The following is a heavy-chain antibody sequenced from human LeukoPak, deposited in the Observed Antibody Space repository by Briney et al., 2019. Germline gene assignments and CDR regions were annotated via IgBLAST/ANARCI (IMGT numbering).Heavy chain of an antibody. D-gene: IGHD3-22*01. J-gene: IGHJ4*02. CDR3: ARRTLDSSGYVFGHPAEPFYFDF. Sequence: ASVKVSCKASGYTCTRYGIKWVRQAPGQGLEWVGWISVYNDATSYAQKLQGRVSLTTDPSTNTAYMELNSLRSDDTAIYYCARRTLDSSGYVFGHPAEPFYFDFWGQGTLVTVSS. CDR2: ISVYNDAT. CDR1: GYTCTRYG. V-gene: IGHV1-18*01.